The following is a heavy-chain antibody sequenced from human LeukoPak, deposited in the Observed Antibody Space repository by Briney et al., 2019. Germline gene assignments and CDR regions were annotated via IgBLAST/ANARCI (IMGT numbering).Heavy chain of an antibody. CDR3: AKRYPYSSSGELGSGDAFDI. J-gene: IGHJ3*02. V-gene: IGHV3-23*01. Sequence: GGSLRLSCAASGFTFSSYAMRWVRQAPGKGLEWVSAISGSGGSTYYADSVKGRFTISRDNSKNTLYLQMNSLRAEDTAVYYCAKRYPYSSSGELGSGDAFDIWGQGTMVTVSS. CDR2: ISGSGGST. CDR1: GFTFSSYA. D-gene: IGHD6-13*01.